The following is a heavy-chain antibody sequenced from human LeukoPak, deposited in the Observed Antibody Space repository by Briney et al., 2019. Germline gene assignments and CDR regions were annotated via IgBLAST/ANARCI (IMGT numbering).Heavy chain of an antibody. CDR1: GGSISSGSYY. D-gene: IGHD3-3*01. V-gene: IGHV4-61*02. J-gene: IGHJ6*03. CDR3: ARRITIFGVVIIPYYYYMDV. Sequence: PSQTLSLTCTVSGGSISSGSYYWSWIRQPAGKGLEWIGRIYTSGSTNYNPSLASRVSMSVDTSKRQLSLKLSSVTAADTAAYYCARRITIFGVVIIPYYYYMDVWGKGTTVTVSS. CDR2: IYTSGST.